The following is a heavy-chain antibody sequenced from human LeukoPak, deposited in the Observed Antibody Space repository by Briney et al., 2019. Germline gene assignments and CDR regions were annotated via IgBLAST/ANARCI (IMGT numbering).Heavy chain of an antibody. Sequence: SEILSLTCTVSGGSISSSSSYWGWLRQPPGKGLEWIGSIHYSGSTNYNPSLKSRVTISVDTSKNQFSLKLSSVTAADTAVYYCARGYCSGGSCYSYYYYNYMDVWGKGTTVTVSS. D-gene: IGHD2-15*01. J-gene: IGHJ6*03. CDR3: ARGYCSGGSCYSYYYYNYMDV. V-gene: IGHV4-39*07. CDR2: IHYSGST. CDR1: GGSISSSSSY.